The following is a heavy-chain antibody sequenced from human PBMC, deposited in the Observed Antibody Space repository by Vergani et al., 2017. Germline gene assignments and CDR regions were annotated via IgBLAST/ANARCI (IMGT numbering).Heavy chain of an antibody. Sequence: EVQLLESGGGLVQPGGSLRLSCAASGFTFSSYAMSWVRQAPGKGLEWVSAISGSGGSTYYADSVKGRFTISRDNSKNTLYLQMNSLRTEVTAVYYCAKDRSSGTKYYFDYWGQGTLVTVSS. D-gene: IGHD3-22*01. J-gene: IGHJ4*02. CDR2: ISGSGGST. V-gene: IGHV3-23*01. CDR1: GFTFSSYA. CDR3: AKDRSSGTKYYFDY.